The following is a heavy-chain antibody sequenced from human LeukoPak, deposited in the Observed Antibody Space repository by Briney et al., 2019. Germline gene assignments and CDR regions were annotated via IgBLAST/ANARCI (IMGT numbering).Heavy chain of an antibody. CDR1: GFTFSSYA. CDR3: AKAGFSGSYFDY. V-gene: IGHV3-23*01. Sequence: PGGSLRLSCAASGFTFSSYAMSWVRQAPGKGLEWVSAISGSGGSTYYADSVKGRFTIARDNSKNTLYLQMNSLRAEDTAVYYCAKAGFSGSYFDYWGQGTLVTVSS. CDR2: ISGSGGST. D-gene: IGHD1-26*01. J-gene: IGHJ4*02.